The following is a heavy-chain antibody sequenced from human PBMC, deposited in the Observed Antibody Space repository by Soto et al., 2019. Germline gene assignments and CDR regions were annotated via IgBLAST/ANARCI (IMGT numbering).Heavy chain of an antibody. J-gene: IGHJ3*01. CDR2: ISHDGTNI. V-gene: IGHV3-30*18. D-gene: IGHD4-17*01. Sequence: GGSLRLSCAASGRNFRSHGIHLFRQSPFKGLEWLAVISHDGTNIYYADSVKGRFTISRDNSKNTLFLQMNRLRPEDTAIYYCAKSVKTVTTLDAFDFWGQGTVVTVS. CDR3: AKSVKTVTTLDAFDF. CDR1: GRNFRSHG.